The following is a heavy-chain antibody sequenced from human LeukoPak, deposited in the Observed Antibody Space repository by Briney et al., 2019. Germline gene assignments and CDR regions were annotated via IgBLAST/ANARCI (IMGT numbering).Heavy chain of an antibody. D-gene: IGHD6-19*01. CDR1: GYTFTSYD. Sequence: ASVKVSCKASGYTFTSYDINWVRQATGQGLEWMGWMNPNSGNTGYAQKFQGRVTMTRNTSISTAYMELSSLRSEDTAVYYCARDHSSGWYRYFDYWGQGTLVTVSS. J-gene: IGHJ4*02. V-gene: IGHV1-8*01. CDR2: MNPNSGNT. CDR3: ARDHSSGWYRYFDY.